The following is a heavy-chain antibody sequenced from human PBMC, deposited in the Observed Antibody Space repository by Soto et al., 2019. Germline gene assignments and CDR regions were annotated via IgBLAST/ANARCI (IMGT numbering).Heavy chain of an antibody. CDR1: GFTFSSYG. D-gene: IGHD5-12*01. V-gene: IGHV3-30*18. J-gene: IGHJ3*02. Sequence: QVPLVESGGGVVQPGRSLRLSCAASGFTFSSYGMHWVRQAPGKGLEWVAVISYDGSNKYYADSVKGRLTISRDNSXKXLXXQMNSLRGEDTAVYYCAKDNASGCDWLRVGDASDIWGQGTMVTVCS. CDR2: ISYDGSNK. CDR3: AKDNASGCDWLRVGDASDI.